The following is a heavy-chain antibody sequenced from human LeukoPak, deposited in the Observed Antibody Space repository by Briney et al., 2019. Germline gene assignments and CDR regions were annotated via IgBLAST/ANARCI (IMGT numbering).Heavy chain of an antibody. Sequence: GESLTLSCAVSGFTFSSHSMSWVRHPPGKGLEWVSAISDSGGSTYYAHHEKGRFTISSAKSKNTLDMQINSLRAHATAVYSCAKGLAVAIHFDYWGQGTLVTVSS. V-gene: IGHV3-23*01. CDR2: ISDSGGST. CDR1: GFTFSSHS. D-gene: IGHD6-19*01. J-gene: IGHJ4*02. CDR3: AKGLAVAIHFDY.